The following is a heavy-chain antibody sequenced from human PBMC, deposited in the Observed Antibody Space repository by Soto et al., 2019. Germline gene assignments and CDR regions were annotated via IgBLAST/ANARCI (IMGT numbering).Heavy chain of an antibody. CDR1: GFTFTSDS. D-gene: IGHD6-19*01. Sequence: GGSLRLSCEASGFTFTSDSMTWVRQAPGKGLEWVSSISSHGRDIFYADSVKGRFTISRDNAKDSLHLQMNSLTGEDSAVYYCARGAALAGKLDLWGQGTLVTVSS. CDR3: ARGAALAGKLDL. CDR2: ISSHGRDI. V-gene: IGHV3-21*06. J-gene: IGHJ4*02.